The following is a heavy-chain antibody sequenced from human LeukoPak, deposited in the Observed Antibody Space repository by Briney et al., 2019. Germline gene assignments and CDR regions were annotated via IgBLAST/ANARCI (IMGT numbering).Heavy chain of an antibody. D-gene: IGHD5-18*01. CDR2: ISGSGGST. J-gene: IGHJ4*02. CDR1: GFTFSSYA. Sequence: GGSLRLSCAASGFTFSSYAMSWVRQAPGKGLEWVSAISGSGGSTYYADSVKGRFTISRDNSKNTLYLQMNSLRAEDTAVYYCAKEEGFTAMAQTQIDYWGQGTLVTVSS. CDR3: AKEEGFTAMAQTQIDY. V-gene: IGHV3-23*01.